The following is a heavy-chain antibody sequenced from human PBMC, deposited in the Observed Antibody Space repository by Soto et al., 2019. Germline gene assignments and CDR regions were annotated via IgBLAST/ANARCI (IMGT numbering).Heavy chain of an antibody. CDR1: GFTFSNYA. J-gene: IGHJ6*03. D-gene: IGHD1-20*01. Sequence: GGSLRLSCAASGFTFSNYAMSWVRQAPGKGLEWVSAISGSGGSTYYADSVKGRFTISRDNSKNTLYLQMNSLRAEDTAVFYCATNRNENYYYYMDVWGKGTTVTVSS. CDR2: ISGSGGST. V-gene: IGHV3-23*01. CDR3: ATNRNENYYYYMDV.